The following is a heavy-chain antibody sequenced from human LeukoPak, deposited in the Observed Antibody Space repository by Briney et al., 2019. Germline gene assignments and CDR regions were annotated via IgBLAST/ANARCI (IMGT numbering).Heavy chain of an antibody. D-gene: IGHD2-2*01. CDR3: ARPHDCSSTSYYADFDY. V-gene: IGHV4-39*01. CDR2: IYYNGGT. Sequence: PSETLSLTCTVSGGSISSSNYYWGWIRQPPGKGLEWIGSIYYNGGTYYNPSLKSRVTISVDTSKNQFSLKLNSVTAADTAVYYCARPHDCSSTSYYADFDYWSQGTLVTVSS. CDR1: GGSISSSNYY. J-gene: IGHJ4*02.